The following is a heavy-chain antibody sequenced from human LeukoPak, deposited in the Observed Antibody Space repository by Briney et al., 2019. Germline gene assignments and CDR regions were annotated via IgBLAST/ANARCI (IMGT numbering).Heavy chain of an antibody. Sequence: GESLKISFKGSGYGFTTCWIGWVRQMPGKGLEWMGVINPGNSDTRYSPSFQGQVTISADKSITTAYLQWSSLKASDTAMYYCARLRWAAGDGYYFDYWGQGTPVTVSS. D-gene: IGHD6-13*01. CDR1: GYGFTTCW. V-gene: IGHV5-51*01. J-gene: IGHJ4*02. CDR3: ARLRWAAGDGYYFDY. CDR2: INPGNSDT.